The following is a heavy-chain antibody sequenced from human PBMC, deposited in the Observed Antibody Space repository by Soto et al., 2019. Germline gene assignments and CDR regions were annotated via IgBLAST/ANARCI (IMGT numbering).Heavy chain of an antibody. Sequence: QVQLVQSGAEVKKPGSSVKVSCKASGGTFSSYAISWVRQAPGQGLEWMGGIIPIFGTANYAQKFQGRVTSTADESTSTADMELSSLRAEDTAVYYCARASLRGMVVAAIDYWGQGTLVTVSS. CDR3: ARASLRGMVVAAIDY. J-gene: IGHJ4*02. CDR1: GGTFSSYA. CDR2: IIPIFGTA. D-gene: IGHD2-15*01. V-gene: IGHV1-69*01.